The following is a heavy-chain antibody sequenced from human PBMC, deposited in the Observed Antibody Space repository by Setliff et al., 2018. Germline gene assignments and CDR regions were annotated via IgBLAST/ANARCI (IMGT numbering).Heavy chain of an antibody. CDR3: ARDSALHSYHYDSSGYLDY. V-gene: IGHV4-59*01. Sequence: SETLSLTCTVSGGSISSSYWSWIRQTPVKGLEWIGYVYYSGTTNYNPLFKSRVTISVDRPKNQFSLKLSSVTAADTGVYYCARDSALHSYHYDSSGYLDYWGQGALVTVSS. CDR2: VYYSGTT. J-gene: IGHJ4*02. D-gene: IGHD3-22*01. CDR1: GGSISSSY.